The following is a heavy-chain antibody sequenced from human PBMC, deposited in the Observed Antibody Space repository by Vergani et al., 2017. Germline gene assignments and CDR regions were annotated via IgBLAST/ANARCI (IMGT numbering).Heavy chain of an antibody. V-gene: IGHV1-69*11. Sequence: QVQLVQSGAEVKKPGSSVKVSCKASGGTFSSYAISWVRQAPGQGLEWMGRIIPILGTANNAQKFQGRVTITADESTSTGYMELSSLRSEDTAVDYCAGNRPGSGWYCDYWGQGTLVTVSS. CDR1: GGTFSSYA. CDR2: IIPILGTA. D-gene: IGHD6-19*01. J-gene: IGHJ4*02. CDR3: AGNRPGSGWYCDY.